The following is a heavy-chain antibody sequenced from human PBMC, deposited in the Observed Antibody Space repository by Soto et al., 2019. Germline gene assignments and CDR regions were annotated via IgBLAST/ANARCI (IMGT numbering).Heavy chain of an antibody. CDR3: ARPNDYGGNPYGMDV. D-gene: IGHD4-17*01. Sequence: GGSLRLSCAASGFTFSSYSMKWVRQAPGKGLEWVSSISSSSSYIYYADSVKGRFTISRDNAKNSLYLQMNSLRAEDTAVYYCARPNDYGGNPYGMDVWGQGTTVTVSS. J-gene: IGHJ6*02. V-gene: IGHV3-21*01. CDR2: ISSSSSYI. CDR1: GFTFSSYS.